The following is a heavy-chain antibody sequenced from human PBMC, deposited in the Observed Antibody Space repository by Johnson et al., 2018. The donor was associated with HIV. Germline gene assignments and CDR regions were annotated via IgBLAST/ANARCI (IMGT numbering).Heavy chain of an antibody. J-gene: IGHJ3*02. CDR1: GFTVSSNY. CDR2: IYSGGST. V-gene: IGHV3-66*03. CDR3: ASATYCGGDCYPWDAFDI. Sequence: VQLVESGGGLIQPGASLRLSCAASGFTVSSNYMSWVRQAPGKGLEWVSVIYSGGSTYYADPVNGRFTISRDNSKNTLFLQMNSLRAEDTAVYYCASATYCGGDCYPWDAFDIWGQGTMVTVSS. D-gene: IGHD2-21*02.